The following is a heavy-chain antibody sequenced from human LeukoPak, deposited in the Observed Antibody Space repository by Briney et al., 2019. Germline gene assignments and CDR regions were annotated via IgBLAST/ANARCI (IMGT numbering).Heavy chain of an antibody. CDR1: GGSFSGYY. D-gene: IGHD4-17*01. CDR2: INHSGNT. V-gene: IGHV4-34*01. CDR3: ARGIYGDYYFDH. Sequence: SETLSLTCAAYGGSFSGYYWSWIRQPPGKGLEWIGEINHSGNTNYNPSLKSRVTIAVDTSKNQFSLKLRSVTAADTAMYYCARGIYGDYYFDHWGQGTLVTVSS. J-gene: IGHJ4*02.